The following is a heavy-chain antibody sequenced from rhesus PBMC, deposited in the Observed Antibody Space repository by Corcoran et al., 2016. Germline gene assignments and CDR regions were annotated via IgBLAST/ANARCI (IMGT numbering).Heavy chain of an antibody. CDR3: AAPYDF. CDR1: GASISNYW. CDR2: INGNSGMP. V-gene: IGHV4-80*01. D-gene: IGHD4-11*01. J-gene: IGHJ3*01. Sequence: QVQLQESGPGVVKPSETLSLTCAVSGASISNYWWGWIRQTPGKGLEWIGEINGNSGMPSYTPSLDSRVTISRDASKNQFSLKLNSVTAADTAVYYCAAPYDFWGQGLRVTVSS.